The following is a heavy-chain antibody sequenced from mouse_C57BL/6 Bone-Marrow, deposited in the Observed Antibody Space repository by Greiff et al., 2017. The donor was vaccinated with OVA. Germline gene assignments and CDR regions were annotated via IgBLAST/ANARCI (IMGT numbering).Heavy chain of an antibody. V-gene: IGHV1-18*01. CDR3: ARGFPYYYGSSYGYFDV. CDR1: GYTFTDYN. D-gene: IGHD1-1*01. J-gene: IGHJ1*03. Sequence: EVQLQQSGPELVKPGASVKIPCKASGYTFTDYNMDWVKQSHGKSLERIGDINPNNGGTIYNQKFKGKATLTVDKSSSTAYMELRSLTSEDTAVYYCARGFPYYYGSSYGYFDVWGTGTTVTVSS. CDR2: INPNNGGT.